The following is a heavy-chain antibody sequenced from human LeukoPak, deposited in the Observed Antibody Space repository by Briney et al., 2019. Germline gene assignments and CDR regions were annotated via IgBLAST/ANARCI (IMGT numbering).Heavy chain of an antibody. CDR1: GFTFSSYA. CDR2: ISGSGGST. D-gene: IGHD2-15*01. CDR3: AKGKDIVVVVAASFDL. J-gene: IGHJ2*01. Sequence: TGGSLRLSCAASGFTFSSYAMSWVRQAPGKGLEWVSAISGSGGSTYYADSVKGRFTISRDNSKNTLYLQMNSLRAEDTAVYYCAKGKDIVVVVAASFDLWGRGTLVTVSS. V-gene: IGHV3-23*01.